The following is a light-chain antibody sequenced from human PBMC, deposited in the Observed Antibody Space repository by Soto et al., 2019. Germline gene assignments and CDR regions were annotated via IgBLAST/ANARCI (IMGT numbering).Light chain of an antibody. J-gene: IGKJ2*01. V-gene: IGKV1-33*01. CDR2: EAS. Sequence: DIQMTQSPSSLSASSGDRVTITCQASRDISTSLNWYQQKPGRAPNLLIYEASTLEIGVPSRFSGSGSGTHFTFSISSVQPEDFATYYCQQSENLPYTFGQGTKVDIK. CDR1: RDISTS. CDR3: QQSENLPYT.